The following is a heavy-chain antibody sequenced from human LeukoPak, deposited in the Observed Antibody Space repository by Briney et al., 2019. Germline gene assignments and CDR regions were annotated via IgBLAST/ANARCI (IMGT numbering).Heavy chain of an antibody. CDR1: GGSISSGDYY. Sequence: SVTLSLTCTVSGGSISSGDYYWSWIRQPPGKGLEWIGYIYYSGSTYYNPSLKSRVTISVDTSKNQFSLKLSSVTAADTAVYYCARLYCSGGSCYWSYFDYWGQGTLVTVSS. V-gene: IGHV4-30-4*01. J-gene: IGHJ4*02. CDR2: IYYSGST. CDR3: ARLYCSGGSCYWSYFDY. D-gene: IGHD2-15*01.